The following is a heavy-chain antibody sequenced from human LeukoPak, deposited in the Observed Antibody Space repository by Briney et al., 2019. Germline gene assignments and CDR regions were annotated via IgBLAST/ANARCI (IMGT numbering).Heavy chain of an antibody. V-gene: IGHV4-59*08. CDR3: ARTLSWSHAFGI. J-gene: IGHJ3*02. CDR1: GGSISSYY. CDR2: IYYSGST. D-gene: IGHD2-8*02. Sequence: PSETLSLTCTVSGGSISSYYWSWIRQPPGKGLEWIGYIYYSGSTNYNPSLKSRVTISVDTSKNQFSLKLSSVTAADTAVYYCARTLSWSHAFGIWGQGTMVTVSS.